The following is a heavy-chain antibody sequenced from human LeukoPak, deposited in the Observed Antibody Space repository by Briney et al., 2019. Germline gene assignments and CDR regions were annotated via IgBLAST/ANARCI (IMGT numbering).Heavy chain of an antibody. D-gene: IGHD2-15*01. CDR2: IIPILGIA. Sequence: SVKVSCKASGGTFSSYAISWLRQAPGQGLEWMGRIIPILGIANYAQKFQGRVTITADKSTSTAYMELSSLRSEDTAVYYCARGRRYCSGGSCYFDYWGQGTLVTVSS. CDR3: ARGRRYCSGGSCYFDY. V-gene: IGHV1-69*04. CDR1: GGTFSSYA. J-gene: IGHJ4*02.